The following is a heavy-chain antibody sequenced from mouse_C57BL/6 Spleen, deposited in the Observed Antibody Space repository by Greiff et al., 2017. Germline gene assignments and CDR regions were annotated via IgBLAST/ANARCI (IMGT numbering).Heavy chain of an antibody. CDR1: GYSITSGYY. CDR2: ISYDGSN. D-gene: IGHD1-1*01. CDR3: ARGHYYGSNYFDY. V-gene: IGHV3-6*01. Sequence: EVKLQESGPGLVKPSQSLSLTCSVTGYSITSGYYWNWIRQFPGNKLEWMGYISYDGSNNYNPSLKNRISITRDTSKNQFFLKLNSVTTEDTATYYGARGHYYGSNYFDYWGQGTTLTVSS. J-gene: IGHJ2*01.